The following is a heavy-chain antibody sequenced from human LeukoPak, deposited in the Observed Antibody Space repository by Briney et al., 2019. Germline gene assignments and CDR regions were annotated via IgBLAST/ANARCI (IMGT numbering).Heavy chain of an antibody. D-gene: IGHD5-18*01. CDR3: ARENGYRLDY. Sequence: GGSLRLSCAASGFMFSAYAMNWVRQAPGKGLEWISYISSSSSSIYYADSVKGRFTISRDNARTSLYLQMDSPRVDDTAVYFCARENGYRLDYWGQGSLVSVSS. CDR1: GFMFSAYA. CDR2: ISSSSSSI. V-gene: IGHV3-48*04. J-gene: IGHJ4*02.